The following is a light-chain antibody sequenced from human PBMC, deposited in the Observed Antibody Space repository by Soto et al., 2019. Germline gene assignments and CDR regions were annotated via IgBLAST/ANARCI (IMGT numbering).Light chain of an antibody. Sequence: DIPMTQSPSTLSASVGDRVTITCRASQSISNWLAWYQQKPGKAPKRLIYAASSLQSGVPSRFSGSGSGTEFTLTISSLQPEDFATYYCLQHNSYPLTFGGGTKVDIK. CDR3: LQHNSYPLT. CDR2: AAS. V-gene: IGKV1-5*01. J-gene: IGKJ4*01. CDR1: QSISNW.